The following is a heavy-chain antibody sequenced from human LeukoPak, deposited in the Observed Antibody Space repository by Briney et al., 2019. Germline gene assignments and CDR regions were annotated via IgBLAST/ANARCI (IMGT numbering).Heavy chain of an antibody. CDR1: GGSISSFY. CDR3: ARERWELLGVLDY. Sequence: PSETLSLTCTVSGGSISSFYWSWIRQPAGKGLEWIGRIYTSGSTNYNPSLKGRVTMSVDTSKNQFSLKLTSVTAADTAVYYCARERWELLGVLDYWGQGTLVTVSS. V-gene: IGHV4-4*07. J-gene: IGHJ4*02. D-gene: IGHD1-26*01. CDR2: IYTSGST.